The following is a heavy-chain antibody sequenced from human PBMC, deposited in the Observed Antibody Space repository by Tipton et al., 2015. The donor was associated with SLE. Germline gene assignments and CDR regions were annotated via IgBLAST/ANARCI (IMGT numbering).Heavy chain of an antibody. Sequence: SLRLSCAASGFTFSSYGMHWVRQAPGKGLEWVAFIRYDGSNKYYADSVKGRFTISRDNAKDSLFLQMNSLRAEDSAVYYCVRDRTADTPMVRAYWGQGTLVTVSS. CDR2: IRYDGSNK. CDR3: VRDRTADTPMVRAY. J-gene: IGHJ4*02. D-gene: IGHD5-18*01. CDR1: GFTFSSYG. V-gene: IGHV3-30*02.